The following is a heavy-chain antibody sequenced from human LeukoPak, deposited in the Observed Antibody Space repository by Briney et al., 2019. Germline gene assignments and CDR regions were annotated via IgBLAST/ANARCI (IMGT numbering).Heavy chain of an antibody. D-gene: IGHD6-19*01. CDR2: INPSGGST. CDR3: ALGVAVAGSLGY. J-gene: IGHJ4*02. V-gene: IGHV1-46*01. Sequence: ASVKVSCKASGYTFTSYYMHWVRQAPGQGLEWMGIINPSGGSTSYAQKFQGRVTMTRDMSTSTVYMELSSLRSEDTAVYYCALGVAVAGSLGYWGQGTLVTVSS. CDR1: GYTFTSYY.